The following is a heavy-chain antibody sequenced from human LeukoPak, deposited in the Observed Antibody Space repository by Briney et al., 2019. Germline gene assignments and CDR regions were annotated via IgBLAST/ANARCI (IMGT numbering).Heavy chain of an antibody. J-gene: IGHJ4*02. CDR3: AKDISRINVIVVAPGRGIDY. CDR2: ISCSGGNT. Sequence: GGSLRLSCAASWFTFNRYALSWVRQAPGKGLEWVSRISCSGGNTYYADSVKGRFTISRDNSKNTLYLQMNSLRAEDTAVYYCAKDISRINVIVVAPGRGIDYWGRGTLVTVSS. V-gene: IGHV3-23*01. CDR1: WFTFNRYA. D-gene: IGHD3-22*01.